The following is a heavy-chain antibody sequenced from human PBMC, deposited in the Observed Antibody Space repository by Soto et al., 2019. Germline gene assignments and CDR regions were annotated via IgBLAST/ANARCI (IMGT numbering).Heavy chain of an antibody. V-gene: IGHV4-34*01. J-gene: IGHJ5*02. CDR3: ARARPPTTSNWFDP. CDR2: INHSGST. Sequence: LSLTCAVYGGSFSGYYWSWIRQPPGKGLEWIGEINHSGSTNYNPSLKSRVTISVDTSKNQFSLKLSSVTAADTAVYYCARARPPTTSNWFDPWGQGTLVTVSS. CDR1: GGSFSGYY. D-gene: IGHD4-4*01.